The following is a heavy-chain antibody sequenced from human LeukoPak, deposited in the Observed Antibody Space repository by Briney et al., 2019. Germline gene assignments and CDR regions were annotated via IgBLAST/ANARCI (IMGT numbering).Heavy chain of an antibody. CDR2: INPNSGGT. J-gene: IGHJ3*02. CDR1: GYTFTGYY. CDR3: ARVQLERRLNAFDI. D-gene: IGHD1-1*01. Sequence: ASVKVSCTASGYTFTGYYMHWVRQAPGQGLEWMGWINPNSGGTNYAQKFQGRVTMTRDTSISTAYMELSRLRSDDTAVYYCARVQLERRLNAFDIWGQGTMVTVSS. V-gene: IGHV1-2*02.